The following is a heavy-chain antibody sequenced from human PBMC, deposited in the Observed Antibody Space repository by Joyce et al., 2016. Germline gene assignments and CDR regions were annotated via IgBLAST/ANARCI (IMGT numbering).Heavy chain of an antibody. V-gene: IGHV3-74*01. J-gene: IGHJ6*03. CDR3: VRGGQSGFRNYHMGV. Sequence: EVQLVESGGGLVQPGGSLRLSCAASGFTFSSYWMHWVRQAPGKGLVWVARINIDGSTTNYADSVKSRFTISRDNAKNTLYVQMNSLRAEDTAVYYCVRGGQSGFRNYHMGVWGKGTTVTVSS. D-gene: IGHD2/OR15-2a*01. CDR2: INIDGSTT. CDR1: GFTFSSYW.